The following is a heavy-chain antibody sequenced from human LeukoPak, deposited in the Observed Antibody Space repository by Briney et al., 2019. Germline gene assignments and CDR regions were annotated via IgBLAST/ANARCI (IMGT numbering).Heavy chain of an antibody. CDR3: ARRRDFGDYTFDY. CDR1: GFRFNNHG. Sequence: GGSLRLSCVASGFRFNNHGIHWVRQSPGRGLEWVGNILYDGSEKFYADSVRGRFTMSRDNSQNTVYLQMNSLKTEDTAVYYCARRRDFGDYTFDYWGQGIRVVVSS. CDR2: ILYDGSEK. V-gene: IGHV3-30*03. D-gene: IGHD4-17*01. J-gene: IGHJ4*01.